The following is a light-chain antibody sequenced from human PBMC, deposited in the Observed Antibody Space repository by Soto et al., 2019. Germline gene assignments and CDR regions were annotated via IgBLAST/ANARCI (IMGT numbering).Light chain of an antibody. V-gene: IGKV1-5*03. CDR3: QQYNGYWT. J-gene: IGKJ1*01. CDR2: EAS. CDR1: QSISGS. Sequence: DIQMTQSPSTLSASVGGRVTITCRASQSISGSLAWYQQKPGKAPKLLIYEASNLKSGVPSRFSGSGSGTEYTLTISSLQPDDSASYYCQQYNGYWTFGQGTRVEIK.